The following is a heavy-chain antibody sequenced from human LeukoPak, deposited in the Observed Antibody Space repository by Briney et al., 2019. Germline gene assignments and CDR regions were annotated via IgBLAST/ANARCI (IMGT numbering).Heavy chain of an antibody. CDR2: INHSGST. J-gene: IGHJ4*02. CDR3: ARYCHDSSGQALYIFDY. Sequence: KPSETLSLTCTVSGGSISSSSYYWGWIRQPPGKGLEWIGEINHSGSTNYNPSLKSRVTISVDTSKNQFSLKLSSVTAADTAVYYCARYCHDSSGQALYIFDYWGQGTLVTVSS. V-gene: IGHV4-39*07. CDR1: GGSISSSSYY. D-gene: IGHD3-22*01.